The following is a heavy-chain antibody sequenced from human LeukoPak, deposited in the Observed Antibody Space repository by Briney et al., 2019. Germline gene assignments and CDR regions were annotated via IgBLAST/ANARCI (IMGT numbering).Heavy chain of an antibody. D-gene: IGHD2-21*02. Sequence: ASVKVSCKTSGFPFNGYYIHWVRQAPGQGLEWMGRINPNNGVTNYAQKFQGRGTMTRDTPISTTSMELNRLRSDDTAFYYCARDGHFCGGDCLDAFDIWGQGTMVSVSS. J-gene: IGHJ3*02. V-gene: IGHV1-2*06. CDR3: ARDGHFCGGDCLDAFDI. CDR2: INPNNGVT. CDR1: GFPFNGYY.